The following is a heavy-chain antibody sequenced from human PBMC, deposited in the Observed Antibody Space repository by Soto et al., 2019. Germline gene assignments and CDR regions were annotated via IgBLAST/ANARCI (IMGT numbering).Heavy chain of an antibody. Sequence: GESLKISCKGSGYSFTSYWIGWVRQMPGKGLEWMGIIYPGDSDTRYSPSFQGQVTISAVKSISTAYLQWSSLKASDTAMYYCARLDCSGGSCYSSYYYGMDVWGQGTTVTVSS. V-gene: IGHV5-51*01. CDR3: ARLDCSGGSCYSSYYYGMDV. D-gene: IGHD2-15*01. J-gene: IGHJ6*02. CDR1: GYSFTSYW. CDR2: IYPGDSDT.